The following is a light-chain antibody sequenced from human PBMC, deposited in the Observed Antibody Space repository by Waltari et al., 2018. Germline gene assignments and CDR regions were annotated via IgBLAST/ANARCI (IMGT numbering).Light chain of an antibody. CDR1: KDIRKN. J-gene: IGKJ2*01. Sequence: TCRRGKDIRKNVSWFQERPGKAPKLLIYDASNLEAGVPSRCSGTGSGTDFSLTISSLQPEDSATYYCQHYNNLPYTFSRGTKLQIK. CDR2: DAS. CDR3: QHYNNLPYT. V-gene: IGKV1-33*01.